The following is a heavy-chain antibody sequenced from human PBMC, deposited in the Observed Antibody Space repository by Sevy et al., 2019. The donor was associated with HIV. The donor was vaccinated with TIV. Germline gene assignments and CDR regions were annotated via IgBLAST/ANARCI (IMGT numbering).Heavy chain of an antibody. V-gene: IGHV1-2*02. CDR1: GYTFTGYY. CDR2: INPDSGGP. J-gene: IGHJ4*02. CDR3: VRDDRDGYFEY. Sequence: ASVKVSCKASGYTFTGYYMHWMRQAPGQGLEWMGWINPDSGGPTYAPKFQGRVTLTRDTSISTAYMDLSRLKSDDTAVYYSVRDDRDGYFEYWGQGTLVTVSS.